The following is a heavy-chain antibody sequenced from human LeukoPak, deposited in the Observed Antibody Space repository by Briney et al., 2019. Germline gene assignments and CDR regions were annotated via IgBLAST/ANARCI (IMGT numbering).Heavy chain of an antibody. CDR1: GYTLTELS. Sequence: ASVKVSCKVSGYTLTELSMHWVRQAPGKGLEWMGGFDPEDGETIYAQKFQGRVTMTEDTPTDTAYMELSSLRSEDTAVYYCATVGYYGSGSYYNSVYWFDPWGQGTLVTVSS. J-gene: IGHJ5*02. D-gene: IGHD3-10*01. CDR2: FDPEDGET. CDR3: ATVGYYGSGSYYNSVYWFDP. V-gene: IGHV1-24*01.